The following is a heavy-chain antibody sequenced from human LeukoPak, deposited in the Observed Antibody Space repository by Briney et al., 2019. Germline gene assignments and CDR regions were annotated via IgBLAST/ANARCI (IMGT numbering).Heavy chain of an antibody. CDR1: GFTVNSKY. CDR3: ASRDGYKPY. Sequence: GGSLRLSCAASGFTVNSKYMNWVRQAPGKGLEWVSVIFNDGNKYYADSVRGRFTISRDNAKNSLYLQMNSLRAEDTAVYYCASRDGYKPYWGQGTLVTVSS. D-gene: IGHD5-24*01. J-gene: IGHJ4*02. V-gene: IGHV3-53*01. CDR2: IFNDGNK.